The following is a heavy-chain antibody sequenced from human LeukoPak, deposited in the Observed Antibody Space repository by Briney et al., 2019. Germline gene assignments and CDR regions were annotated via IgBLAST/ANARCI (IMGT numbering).Heavy chain of an antibody. CDR3: AKDLELELPLYFDY. V-gene: IGHV3-23*01. CDR2: ISGSGGST. Sequence: PGGSLRLSCAASGFTFSTYWMSWVRQAPGKRLEWVSAISGSGGSTYYADSVKGRFTISRDNSKNTLYLQMNSLRAEDTAVYYCAKDLELELPLYFDYWGQGTLVTVSS. CDR1: GFTFSTYW. D-gene: IGHD1-7*01. J-gene: IGHJ4*02.